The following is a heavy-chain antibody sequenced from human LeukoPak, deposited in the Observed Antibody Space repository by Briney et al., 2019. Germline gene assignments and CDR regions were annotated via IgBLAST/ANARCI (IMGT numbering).Heavy chain of an antibody. Sequence: GGSLRLSCAASGFTFSSYSMNWVRQAPGKGLEWVSSISSSSSYIYCADSVKGRFTISRDNAKNSLYLQMNSLRAEDTAVYYCARDDCYDSSLWGQGTLVTVSS. CDR1: GFTFSSYS. CDR2: ISSSSSYI. J-gene: IGHJ4*02. V-gene: IGHV3-21*01. CDR3: ARDDCYDSSL. D-gene: IGHD3-22*01.